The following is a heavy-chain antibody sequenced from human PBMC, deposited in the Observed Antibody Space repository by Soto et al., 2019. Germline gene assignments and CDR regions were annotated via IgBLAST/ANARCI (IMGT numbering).Heavy chain of an antibody. V-gene: IGHV3-74*01. CDR2: INSDGSST. Sequence: EVQLVESGGGLVQPGGSLRLSCAASGFTFSSYWMHWVRQAPGKGLVWVSRINSDGSSTSYADSVKGRLTISRDNAKNTLYLQMNSMRAEDTAVYYCVRTSLVVAAATREDYWGQGTLVNVAS. CDR3: VRTSLVVAAATREDY. J-gene: IGHJ4*02. CDR1: GFTFSSYW. D-gene: IGHD2-15*01.